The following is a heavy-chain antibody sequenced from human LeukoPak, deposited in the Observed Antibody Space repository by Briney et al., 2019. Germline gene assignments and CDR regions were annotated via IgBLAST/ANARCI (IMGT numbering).Heavy chain of an antibody. V-gene: IGHV4-34*01. D-gene: IGHD2-15*01. J-gene: IGHJ4*02. Sequence: SETLSLTCAVYGGSFSGHYWSWIRQPPGKGLEWIGEINHSGSTNYNPSLKSRVTISVDTSKNQFSLKLSSVTAADTAVYYCARALYCSGGSCYPRAWVRYYFDYWGQGTLVTVSS. CDR2: INHSGST. CDR3: ARALYCSGGSCYPRAWVRYYFDY. CDR1: GGSFSGHY.